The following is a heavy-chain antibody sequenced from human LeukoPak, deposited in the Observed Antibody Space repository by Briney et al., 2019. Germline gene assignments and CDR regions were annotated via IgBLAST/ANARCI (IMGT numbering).Heavy chain of an antibody. Sequence: GKSLRLSCMGSRFDLSYYGMLWVRQAPGKGLEWVALIRYNGNDKYYDDSVKGRFTISRDNSKNTLYLQMNSLRAEDTAVYYCAKRGDWNSRYSYYYYMDVWGKGTTVTVSS. CDR2: IRYNGNDK. J-gene: IGHJ6*03. D-gene: IGHD1-7*01. V-gene: IGHV3-30*02. CDR1: RFDLSYYG. CDR3: AKRGDWNSRYSYYYYMDV.